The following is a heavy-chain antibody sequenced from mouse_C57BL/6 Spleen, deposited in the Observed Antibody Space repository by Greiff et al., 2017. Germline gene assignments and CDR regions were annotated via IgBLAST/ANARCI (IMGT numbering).Heavy chain of an antibody. CDR2: IEPENGDT. CDR1: GFNIKDDY. Sequence: EVQLQQSGAELVRPGASVKLSCTASGFNIKDDYMHWVKQRPEQGLEWIGWIEPENGDTEYASKFQGKATITADTSSNTAYLQLSSLTSEDTAVYYCTTQLFFAYWGQGTLVTVSA. D-gene: IGHD4-1*02. V-gene: IGHV14-4*01. CDR3: TTQLFFAY. J-gene: IGHJ3*01.